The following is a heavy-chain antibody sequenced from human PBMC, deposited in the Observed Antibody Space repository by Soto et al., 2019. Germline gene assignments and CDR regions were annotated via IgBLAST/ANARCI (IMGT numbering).Heavy chain of an antibody. J-gene: IGHJ6*02. Sequence: ASVKVSCKASGYTFTSYGISWVRQAPGQGLEWMGWISAYSGNTNYAQKLQGRVTMTTDTSTSTAYMELRSLRSDDTAVYYCARDRCSSTSCYGSYYYGMDVWGQGTTVTVSS. D-gene: IGHD2-2*01. CDR1: GYTFTSYG. CDR3: ARDRCSSTSCYGSYYYGMDV. CDR2: ISAYSGNT. V-gene: IGHV1-18*04.